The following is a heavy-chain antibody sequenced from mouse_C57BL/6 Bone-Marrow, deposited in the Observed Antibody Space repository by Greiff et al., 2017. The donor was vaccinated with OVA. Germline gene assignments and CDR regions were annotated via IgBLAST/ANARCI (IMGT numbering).Heavy chain of an antibody. J-gene: IGHJ1*03. CDR3: ARPARLWWYFDD. Sequence: QVQLQQSGAELVRPGASVKLSCKASGYTFTSYGISWVKQRTGQGLEWIGEIYPRSGYTYYNEKFKGKATLTADKSSSTAYTELRKLKSEDSAVYVGARPARLWWYFDDWGTGTTVTVSS. CDR2: IYPRSGYT. D-gene: IGHD1-1*02. CDR1: GYTFTSYG. V-gene: IGHV1-81*01.